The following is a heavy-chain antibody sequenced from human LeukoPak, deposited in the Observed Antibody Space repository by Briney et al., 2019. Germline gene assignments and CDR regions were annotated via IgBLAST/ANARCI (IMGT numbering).Heavy chain of an antibody. CDR3: AGFYGADGYFDY. J-gene: IGHJ4*02. CDR1: GGSITNYY. V-gene: IGHV4-4*07. CDR2: IYSSGTT. D-gene: IGHD4-17*01. Sequence: PSETLSLTCTVSGGSITNYYWTWIRQSAGKELEWIGHIYSSGTTTYNPSLQSRVTMSVDTSKNQFSLKLNSVTAADTAVYYCAGFYGADGYFDYWGQGTLVTVSS.